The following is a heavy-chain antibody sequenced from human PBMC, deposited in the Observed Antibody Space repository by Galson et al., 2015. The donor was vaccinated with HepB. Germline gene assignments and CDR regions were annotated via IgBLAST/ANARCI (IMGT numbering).Heavy chain of an antibody. D-gene: IGHD3-22*01. Sequence: SVKVSCKASGGTFSSYTISWVRQAPGQGLEWMGRIIPILGIANYAQKFQGRVTITSDKSTSAAYMELSSLRSEDTAVYYCATSWEGYYDSSGYYSFDYWGQGTLVTVSS. CDR2: IIPILGIA. CDR1: GGTFSSYT. J-gene: IGHJ4*02. CDR3: ATSWEGYYDSSGYYSFDY. V-gene: IGHV1-69*02.